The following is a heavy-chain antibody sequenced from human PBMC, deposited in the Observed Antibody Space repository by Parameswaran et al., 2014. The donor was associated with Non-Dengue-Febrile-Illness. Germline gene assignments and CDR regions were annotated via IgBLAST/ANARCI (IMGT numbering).Heavy chain of an antibody. Sequence: VRQAPGRAWSGLGTSITWEHLLQPSLKSRVTISVDTSKNQFSLKLSSVTAADTAVYYCARASYDSSGYYLDYWGQGTLVTVSS. CDR3: ARASYDSSGYYLDY. D-gene: IGHD3-22*01. CDR2: SITWEH. J-gene: IGHJ4*02. V-gene: IGHV4-31*02.